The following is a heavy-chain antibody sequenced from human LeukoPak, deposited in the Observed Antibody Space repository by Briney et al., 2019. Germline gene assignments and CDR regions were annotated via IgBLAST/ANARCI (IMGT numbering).Heavy chain of an antibody. CDR2: IYYSGST. Sequence: SETLSLTCTVSGGSISGYYWSWIRQPPGKGLEWIGYIYYSGSTNYNPSLKSRVTISVDTSKNQFSLKLSSVTAADTAVYYCARGGFRVGALNFDYWGQGTLVTVSS. V-gene: IGHV4-59*12. D-gene: IGHD1-26*01. J-gene: IGHJ4*02. CDR3: ARGGFRVGALNFDY. CDR1: GGSISGYY.